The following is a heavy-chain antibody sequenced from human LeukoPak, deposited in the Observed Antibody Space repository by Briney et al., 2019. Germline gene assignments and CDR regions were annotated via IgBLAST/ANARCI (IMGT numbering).Heavy chain of an antibody. CDR3: AKYTSGTSYRGLDQ. CDR1: GFTFSSYA. Sequence: GGSLRLSCAASGFTFSSYAMSWVRQAPGKGLEWVSTIIGSAANTYYADSVKGRFTISRDDSKNTVYLQVNSLRAEDTAVYSCAKYTSGTSYRGLDQWGHGTLVTVYS. CDR2: IIGSAANT. J-gene: IGHJ4*01. V-gene: IGHV3-23*01. D-gene: IGHD3-10*01.